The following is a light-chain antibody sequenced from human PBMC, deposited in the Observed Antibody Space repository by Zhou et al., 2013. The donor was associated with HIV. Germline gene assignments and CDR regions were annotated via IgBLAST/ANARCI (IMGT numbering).Light chain of an antibody. V-gene: IGKV3-11*01. CDR1: QSVSSY. CDR2: DAS. J-gene: IGKJ4*01. Sequence: EIVLTQSPATLSLSPGERATLSCRASQSVSSYLAWYQQKPGQAPRLLIYDASNRATGIPARFSGSGSGTDFTLTISSLEPEDFAVYYCQQRSNWPPSLTFGGGTKVGDQT. CDR3: QQRSNWPPSLT.